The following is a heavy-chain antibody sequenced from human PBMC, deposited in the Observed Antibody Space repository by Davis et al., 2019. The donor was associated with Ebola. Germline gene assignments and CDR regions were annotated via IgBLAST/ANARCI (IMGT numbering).Heavy chain of an antibody. CDR1: GFTFSSYW. D-gene: IGHD3-3*01. CDR2: IKQDGSEK. V-gene: IGHV3-7*03. J-gene: IGHJ3*02. CDR3: ARELGCSSTSCQLSRTIFGVVNDAFDI. Sequence: PGGSLRLSCAASGFTFSSYWMSWVRQAPGKGLEWVANIKQDGSEKYYVDSVKGRFTISRDNAKNSLYLQMNSLRAEDTAVYYCARELGCSSTSCQLSRTIFGVVNDAFDIWGQGTMVTVSS.